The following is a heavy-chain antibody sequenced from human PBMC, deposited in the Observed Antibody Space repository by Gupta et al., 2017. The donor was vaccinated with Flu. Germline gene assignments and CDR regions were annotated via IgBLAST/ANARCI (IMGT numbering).Heavy chain of an antibody. CDR1: A. Sequence: AISWVRQAPGQGLEWMGGIIPIFGTANYAQKFQGRVTITADKSTSTAYMELSSLRSEDTAVYYCAVPYSSGWYPRGNYYYGMDVWGQGTTVTVSS. V-gene: IGHV1-69*06. CDR2: IIPIFGTA. J-gene: IGHJ6*02. CDR3: AVPYSSGWYPRGNYYYGMDV. D-gene: IGHD6-19*01.